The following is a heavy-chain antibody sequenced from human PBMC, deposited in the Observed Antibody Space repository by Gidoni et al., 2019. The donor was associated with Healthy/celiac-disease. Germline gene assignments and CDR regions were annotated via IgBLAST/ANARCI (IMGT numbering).Heavy chain of an antibody. CDR3: ARDIKPIYARKGDGYNYGY. V-gene: IGHV1-69*01. J-gene: IGHJ4*02. Sequence: QVQLVQSGAEVKKPGSSVKVSCKASGGTFSSYAISWVRQAPGQGLEWMGGIIPIFGTANYAQKFQGRVTITADESTSTAYMELSSLRSEDTAVYYCARDIKPIYARKGDGYNYGYWGQGTLVTVSS. D-gene: IGHD5-12*01. CDR2: IIPIFGTA. CDR1: GGTFSSYA.